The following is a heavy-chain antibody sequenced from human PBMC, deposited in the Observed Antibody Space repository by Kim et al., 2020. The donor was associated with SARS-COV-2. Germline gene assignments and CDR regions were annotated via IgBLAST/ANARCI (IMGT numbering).Heavy chain of an antibody. CDR1: GFTFDDYA. V-gene: IGHV3-9*01. J-gene: IGHJ4*02. D-gene: IGHD6-13*01. CDR2: LSWNSGTV. Sequence: GGSLRLSCRISGFTFDDYAMHWVRQVPGKGLEWVAGLSWNSGTVVYAASVRGRFIIPRDNAENSLYLQMNSLQAADTAFYYCARDIGTVPGSPFDFWGQGTLVTVSS. CDR3: ARDIGTVPGSPFDF.